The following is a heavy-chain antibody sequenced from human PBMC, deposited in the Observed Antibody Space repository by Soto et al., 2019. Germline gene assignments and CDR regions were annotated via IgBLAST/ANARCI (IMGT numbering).Heavy chain of an antibody. J-gene: IGHJ3*02. CDR3: ARGRDIPAAFFRAFDI. D-gene: IGHD2-2*01. Sequence: SETLSLTCTVSGGSTSGGGYYWSWIRQPPGTGLEWIGCIYYSGSTFYNPSLKSRVTISVDTSKNRFSLKLSSVTAADTAVYSCARGRDIPAAFFRAFDIWGQETMVTAS. CDR2: IYYSGST. V-gene: IGHV4-31*03. CDR1: GGSTSGGGYY.